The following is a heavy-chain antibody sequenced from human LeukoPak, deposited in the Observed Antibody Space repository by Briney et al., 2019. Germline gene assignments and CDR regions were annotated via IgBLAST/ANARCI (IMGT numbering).Heavy chain of an antibody. J-gene: IGHJ4*02. V-gene: IGHV4-39*01. CDR1: GGSISSSSYY. CDR2: IYHSGST. D-gene: IGHD1-1*01. CDR3: ASRGPRVRDY. Sequence: SETLSLTCTVSGGSISSSSYYWGWIRQPPGKGLEWIGSIYHSGSTYYNPSLKSRVTISVDTSKNQFSLKLSSVTAADTAVYYCASRGPRVRDYWGQGTLVTVSS.